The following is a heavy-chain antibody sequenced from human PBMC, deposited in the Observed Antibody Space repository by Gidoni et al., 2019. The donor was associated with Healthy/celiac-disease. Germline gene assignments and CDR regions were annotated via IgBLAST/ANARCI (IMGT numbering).Heavy chain of an antibody. J-gene: IGHJ3*02. Sequence: QVQLVESGGGVVPPGRSLRLSCAASGFPFSSYAMHWVRQAPGKGLEWVAVISYDGSNKYYADSVKGRFTISRDNSKNTLYLQMNSLRAEDTAVYYCASGGQWELLHDAFDIWGQGTMVTVSS. V-gene: IGHV3-30-3*01. CDR1: GFPFSSYA. D-gene: IGHD1-26*01. CDR3: ASGGQWELLHDAFDI. CDR2: ISYDGSNK.